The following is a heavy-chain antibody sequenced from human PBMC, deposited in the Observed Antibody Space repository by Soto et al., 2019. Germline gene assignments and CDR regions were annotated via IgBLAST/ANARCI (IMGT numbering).Heavy chain of an antibody. D-gene: IGHD2-15*01. J-gene: IGHJ4*02. CDR1: GFTFSSYG. CDR2: ISYDGSNK. CDR3: ARGVIVVVVAATPTIYFDY. V-gene: IGHV3-30*03. Sequence: PGGSLRLSCAASGFTFSSYGMHWVRQAPGKGLEWVAVISYDGSNKYYADSVKGRFTISRDNSKNTLYLQMNSLGAEDTAVYYCARGVIVVVVAATPTIYFDYWGQGTLVTVSS.